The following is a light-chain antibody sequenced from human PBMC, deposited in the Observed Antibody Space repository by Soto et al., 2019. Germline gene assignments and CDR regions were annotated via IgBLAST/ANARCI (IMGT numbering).Light chain of an antibody. CDR2: DVS. CDR3: QQYNSYWWT. V-gene: IGKV1-5*01. Sequence: TQSPGTLSLSPGERATLSCRASQNINGWLAWYQQKPGKAPKFLIYDVSSLASGVPSRFSGSGSGTEFTLTISSLQPDDFATYYCQQYNSYWWTFGQGTRVEV. J-gene: IGKJ1*01. CDR1: QNINGW.